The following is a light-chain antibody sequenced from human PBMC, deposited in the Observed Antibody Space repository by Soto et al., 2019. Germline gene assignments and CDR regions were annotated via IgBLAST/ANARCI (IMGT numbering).Light chain of an antibody. J-gene: IGLJ2*01. CDR1: SSDVGGYNL. V-gene: IGLV2-23*01. CDR3: CSYAGSRTFV. CDR2: EGS. Sequence: QSVLTQPASVSGSPEQSITISCTGTSSDVGGYNLVSWYQQHPGKAPRLIIYEGSKRPSGISNRFSGSKSDNTASLTISGLRAEDEAHYHCCSYAGSRTFVFGGGTKLTVL.